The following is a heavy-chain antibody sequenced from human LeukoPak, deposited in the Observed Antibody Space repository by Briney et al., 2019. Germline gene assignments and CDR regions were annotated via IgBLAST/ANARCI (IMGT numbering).Heavy chain of an antibody. CDR2: IYHGGST. V-gene: IGHV4-4*02. J-gene: IGHJ4*02. CDR1: GFTFSSYE. D-gene: IGHD5-18*01. CDR3: ASSQRWIQLWSD. Sequence: PGGGLRLSCAASGFTFSSYEMNGVGQAPGKGLEWIGEIYHGGSTNCNPSLRSRVTISVDKSKNQFSLKLSSVTAAGTAVYYCASSQRWIQLWSDWGKGTLVTVPS.